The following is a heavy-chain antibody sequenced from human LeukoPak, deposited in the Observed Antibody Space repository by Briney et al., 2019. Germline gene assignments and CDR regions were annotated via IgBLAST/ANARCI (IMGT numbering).Heavy chain of an antibody. J-gene: IGHJ4*02. V-gene: IGHV3-30*18. CDR2: ISYDGSKK. Sequence: GGSLRLSCAASGCTFSSYGVHWVRQAPGKGLEWVADISYDGSKKYYADSVKGRFPYQRANPKNTPYLKMNRLRAEETAEYYCAKPVASGYNFGVLTIVYWGPGTLVTVSS. D-gene: IGHD5-12*01. CDR1: GCTFSSYG. CDR3: AKPVASGYNFGVLTIVY.